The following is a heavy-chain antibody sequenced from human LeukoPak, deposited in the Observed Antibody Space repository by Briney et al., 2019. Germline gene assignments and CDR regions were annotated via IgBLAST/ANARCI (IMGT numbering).Heavy chain of an antibody. CDR2: IYQSETA. Sequence: PSETLSLTCTVSGYSISSGYFWGWMRQPPGKGLEWIGSIYQSETAHYNPSLKSRVTISVDTSKNQFSLKLRSVMAADTAVYFCASKYYYYYYMDVWGKGTTVTVSS. J-gene: IGHJ6*03. V-gene: IGHV4-38-2*02. CDR3: ASKYYYYYYMDV. CDR1: GYSISSGYF.